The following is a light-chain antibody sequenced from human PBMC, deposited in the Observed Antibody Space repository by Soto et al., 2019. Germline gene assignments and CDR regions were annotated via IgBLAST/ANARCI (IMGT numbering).Light chain of an antibody. Sequence: ETVMTQSPATLSVSPGERATLSCRASQSVSANLVWYQQKPGQPPRLLIYGASTRASGTPARFIGSGSWTEFTLTISSRQAEDFAVYYCQQYNNWTPLTFGGGTKVEVK. V-gene: IGKV3-15*01. CDR1: QSVSAN. CDR3: QQYNNWTPLT. CDR2: GAS. J-gene: IGKJ4*01.